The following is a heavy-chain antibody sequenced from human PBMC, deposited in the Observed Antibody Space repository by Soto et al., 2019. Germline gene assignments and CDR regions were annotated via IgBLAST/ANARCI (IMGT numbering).Heavy chain of an antibody. J-gene: IGHJ6*02. Sequence: AEKGSCKASGGTFSRHTISWVRQAPGQGIEWMGGIIPIFGTANYAQKFQGRVTITADESTSTAYMELSRQRSEDTAVYYCARDPASYDYFWWSYRSHVMYFWDQGST. V-gene: IGHV1-69*01. CDR3: ARDPASYDYFWWSYRSHVMYF. CDR2: IIPIFGTA. CDR1: GGTFSRHT. D-gene: IGHD3-16*02.